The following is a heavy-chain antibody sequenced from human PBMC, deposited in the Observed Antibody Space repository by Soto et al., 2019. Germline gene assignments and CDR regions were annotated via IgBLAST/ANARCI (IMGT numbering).Heavy chain of an antibody. CDR2: IYYSGST. D-gene: IGHD2-15*01. J-gene: IGHJ3*02. Sequence: PSETLSLTCTVSGGSISSYYWGWIRQPPGKGLEWIGSIYYSGSTYYNPSLKSRVTISVDTSKNQFSLKLSSVTAADTAVYYCARRGVDIVVVVARDAFDIWGRGTMVTVSS. V-gene: IGHV4-39*07. CDR1: GGSISSYY. CDR3: ARRGVDIVVVVARDAFDI.